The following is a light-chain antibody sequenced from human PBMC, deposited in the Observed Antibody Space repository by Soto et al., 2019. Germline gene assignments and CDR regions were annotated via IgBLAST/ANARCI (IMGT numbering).Light chain of an antibody. CDR3: QQYAQLPWT. Sequence: DIVMTQSPDSLAVSLGERATINCKSSQSVLYNSNNKNSLAWYQQKPGQPPKLLLYWASTRESGVPDRFSGRVTGTGSTLNFSLLRARDEADYYCQQYAQLPWTFGQGTRVEVK. CDR2: WAS. CDR1: QSVLYNSNNKNS. J-gene: IGKJ1*01. V-gene: IGKV4-1*01.